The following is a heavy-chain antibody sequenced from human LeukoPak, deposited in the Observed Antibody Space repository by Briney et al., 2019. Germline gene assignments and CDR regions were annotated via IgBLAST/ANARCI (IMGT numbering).Heavy chain of an antibody. J-gene: IGHJ4*02. CDR1: GFTFSNYN. V-gene: IGHV3-21*01. Sequence: GGSLRLSCAASGFTFSNYNMNWVRQAPGRGLEWVSSISRSSSYIYYADSVKGRFTISRDNAKNSLFLQMNSLRVEDTAVYYCARDLSSYYDSRGYCRFDYWGQGTLVTVSS. CDR3: ARDLSSYYDSRGYCRFDY. D-gene: IGHD3-22*01. CDR2: ISRSSSYI.